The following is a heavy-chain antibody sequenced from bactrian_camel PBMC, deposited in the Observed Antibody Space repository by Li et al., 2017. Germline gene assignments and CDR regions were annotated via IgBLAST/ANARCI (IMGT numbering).Heavy chain of an antibody. V-gene: IGHV3S53*01. D-gene: IGHD4*01. Sequence: HVQLVESGGGSVQAGGSLRLSCAASGYTVSSGCMGWFRQAPGKEREGVVTINSRDSTTYADSVKGRFTISKDKDHVKNTLFLEMTNLKADDTAMYYCTADTVKASLATIAQFAAYEGHGTQVTVS. CDR1: GYTVSSGC. CDR2: INSRDST. J-gene: IGHJ4*01.